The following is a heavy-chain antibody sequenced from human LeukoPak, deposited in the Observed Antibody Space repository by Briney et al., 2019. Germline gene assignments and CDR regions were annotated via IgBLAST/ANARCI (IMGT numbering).Heavy chain of an antibody. CDR1: GGSISSYY. CDR3: ARVRFLEWLSPYYYCYYGMDV. V-gene: IGHV4-59*01. CDR2: IYYSGST. J-gene: IGHJ6*02. D-gene: IGHD3-3*01. Sequence: SETLSLTCTVSGGSISSYYWSWIRQPPGKGLEWIGYIYYSGSTNYNPSLKSRVTISVDTSKNQFSLKLSSVTAADTAVYYCARVRFLEWLSPYYYCYYGMDVWGQGTTVTVSS.